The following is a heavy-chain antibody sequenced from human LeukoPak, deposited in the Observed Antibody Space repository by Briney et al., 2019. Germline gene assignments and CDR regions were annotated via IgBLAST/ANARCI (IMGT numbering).Heavy chain of an antibody. CDR2: ISWNSGSI. V-gene: IGHV3-9*01. D-gene: IGHD3-10*01. CDR3: AKASGRVRGVISAFDI. Sequence: GGSLRLSCAASGFTFNSYAMSWVRQAPGKGLEWVSGISWNSGSIGYADSVKGRFTISRDNAKNSLYLQMNSLRAEDTALYYCAKASGRVRGVISAFDIWGQGTMVTVSS. CDR1: GFTFNSYA. J-gene: IGHJ3*02.